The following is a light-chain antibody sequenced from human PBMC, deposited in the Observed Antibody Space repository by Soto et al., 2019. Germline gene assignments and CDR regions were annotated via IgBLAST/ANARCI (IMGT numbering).Light chain of an antibody. CDR1: QSISSY. Sequence: DIQMTQSPSSLSASVGDRVTITCRASQSISSYLNWYQQKPGKAPKLLIYAACSLQSGVPSRFSGSGSGTDFTLTISSPQPEDFATYYCQQSYSTPYTFGQGTKLEIK. V-gene: IGKV1-39*01. CDR3: QQSYSTPYT. CDR2: AAC. J-gene: IGKJ2*01.